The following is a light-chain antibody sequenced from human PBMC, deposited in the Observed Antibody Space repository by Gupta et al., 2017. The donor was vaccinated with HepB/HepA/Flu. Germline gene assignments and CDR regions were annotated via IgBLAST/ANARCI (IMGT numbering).Light chain of an antibody. J-gene: IGKJ4*01. Sequence: DIQLTQSPSSLSASVGDRVTITCRASQTVSKYLNWYQQKPGGVPKFLIYATSNLESGVPSRFSGSGYGTEFALTITSLQPEDFATYYCQQSYKMHTFGGGTKVEMK. CDR3: QQSYKMHT. CDR2: ATS. V-gene: IGKV1-39*01. CDR1: QTVSKY.